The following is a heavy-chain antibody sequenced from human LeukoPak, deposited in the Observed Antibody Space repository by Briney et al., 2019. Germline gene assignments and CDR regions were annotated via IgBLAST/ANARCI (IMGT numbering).Heavy chain of an antibody. CDR1: GFTFSDNY. Sequence: PGGSLRLSCAASGFTFSDNYMSWIRQAPGKGLEWVSYISSSGNPTYNADSVKGRFTISRDNSKNTLYLQMNSLRAEDTAVYYCAKDPLEYYYRVNYFDYWGQGTLVTVSS. V-gene: IGHV3-11*01. D-gene: IGHD3-10*01. CDR3: AKDPLEYYYRVNYFDY. J-gene: IGHJ4*02. CDR2: ISSSGNPT.